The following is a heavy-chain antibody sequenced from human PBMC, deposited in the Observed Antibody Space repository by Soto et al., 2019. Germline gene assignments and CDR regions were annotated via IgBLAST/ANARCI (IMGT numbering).Heavy chain of an antibody. V-gene: IGHV3-33*01. D-gene: IGHD1-20*01. CDR2: IWYDGSKK. Sequence: VGSLRLSCEASGFTFSSYGMHWVRQSAGKGLEWVADIWYDGSKKYYADSVKGRFTISRDNSKNTLYLQMNSLRAGDTAVYYCARDRIRNDYWGQGTLVTVSS. CDR1: GFTFSSYG. CDR3: ARDRIRNDY. J-gene: IGHJ4*02.